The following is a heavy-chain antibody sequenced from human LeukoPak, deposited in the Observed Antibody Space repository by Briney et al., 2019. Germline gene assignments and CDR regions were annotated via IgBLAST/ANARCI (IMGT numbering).Heavy chain of an antibody. CDR1: GYTLTELS. Sequence: ASVKVSCKVSGYTLTELSMHWVRQAPGKGLEWMGGFDPEDGETIYAQKFQGRVTMTEDTSTDTAYMELSSLRSEDTAVYYCATFPIVVVPAAEPRFDYWGQGTLVTVSS. D-gene: IGHD2-2*01. V-gene: IGHV1-24*01. J-gene: IGHJ4*02. CDR2: FDPEDGET. CDR3: ATFPIVVVPAAEPRFDY.